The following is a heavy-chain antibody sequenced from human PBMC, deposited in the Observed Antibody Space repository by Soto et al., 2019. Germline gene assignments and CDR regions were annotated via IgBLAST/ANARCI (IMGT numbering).Heavy chain of an antibody. CDR1: GFTFSTYG. D-gene: IGHD2-15*01. J-gene: IGHJ4*02. CDR2: ISYDGGNE. CDR3: AKDLILYRRETTNSWDY. V-gene: IGHV3-30*18. Sequence: QVHLVESGGAVVQPGRSLRLSCAASGFTFSTYGIHWVRQAPGKGPEWVSFISYDGGNEYYADSVKGRFTISRDNSQKTLFLQMNSLKPEDTAVYYCAKDLILYRRETTNSWDYWGQGTLVTVSS.